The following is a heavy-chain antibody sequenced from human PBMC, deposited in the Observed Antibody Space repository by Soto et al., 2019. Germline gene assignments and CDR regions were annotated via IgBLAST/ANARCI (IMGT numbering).Heavy chain of an antibody. CDR1: GFNFSTYS. D-gene: IGHD6-6*01. CDR3: ARGGSSSDNGMDV. V-gene: IGHV3-48*02. Sequence: VQLVESGGGLVQPGGSLRLSCAASGFNFSTYSMNWVRQAPGKGLEGVSYISSRSYTIYYVDSVKGRFTISRDNAKNSLYLQMNSLRDEDTAVYYCARGGSSSDNGMDVWGQGTTVTVSS. CDR2: ISSRSYTI. J-gene: IGHJ6*02.